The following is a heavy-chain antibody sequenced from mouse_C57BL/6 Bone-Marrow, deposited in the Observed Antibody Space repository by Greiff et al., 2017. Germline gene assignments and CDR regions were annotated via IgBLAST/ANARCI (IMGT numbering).Heavy chain of an antibody. D-gene: IGHD1-1*01. CDR3: ASDYGSSRDY. Sequence: QVQLQQPGAELVKPGASVKMSCKASGYTFTSYWLTWVKQRPGQGLEWIGDIYPGSGSTNYNEKFKSKATLTVDTSTSAAYMQLSSLTPEDSAVYYCASDYGSSRDYWGKGTTLTVSS. CDR1: GYTFTSYW. J-gene: IGHJ2*01. CDR2: IYPGSGST. V-gene: IGHV1-55*01.